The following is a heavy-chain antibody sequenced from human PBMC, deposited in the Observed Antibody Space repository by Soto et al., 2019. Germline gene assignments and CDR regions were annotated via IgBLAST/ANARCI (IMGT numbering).Heavy chain of an antibody. J-gene: IGHJ4*02. CDR1: GYTFTSYD. V-gene: IGHV1-8*01. Sequence: QVQLVQSGAEVKKPGASVKVSCKASGYTFTSYDINWVRQATGQGLEWMGWMNPNSGNTGYAQKFQGRVTMTRNTSISTAYMELSSLRSEDTAVYYCARAHYYDSSGYYPHFDYWGQGTLVTVSS. CDR3: ARAHYYDSSGYYPHFDY. D-gene: IGHD3-22*01. CDR2: MNPNSGNT.